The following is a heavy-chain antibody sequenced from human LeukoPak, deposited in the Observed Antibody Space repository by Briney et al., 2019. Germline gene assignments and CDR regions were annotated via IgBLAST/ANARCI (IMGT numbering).Heavy chain of an antibody. D-gene: IGHD3-3*01. J-gene: IGHJ4*02. V-gene: IGHV1-8*01. Sequence: GASVTVSCKASGYTFTSYDINWVRQATGQGLEWMGWMNPNSGNTGYAQKFQGRVTMTRNTSISTAYMELSSLRSEDTAVYYCARIIDFWSGSGFDYWGQGTLVTVSS. CDR3: ARIIDFWSGSGFDY. CDR2: MNPNSGNT. CDR1: GYTFTSYD.